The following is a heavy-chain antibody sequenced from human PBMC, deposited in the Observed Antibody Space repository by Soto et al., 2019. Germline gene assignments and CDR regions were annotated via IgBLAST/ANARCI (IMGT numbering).Heavy chain of an antibody. CDR1: GFSFSDYA. J-gene: IGHJ4*01. CDR3: AKGRAITVYGVDILFDY. V-gene: IGHV3-23*01. CDR2: ISGSGDNT. Sequence: GGSLRLSCKASGFSFSDYAMTWLRQAPGKGLEWVSVISGSGDNTFYAASVKGRFAMSRDNSKKVLYLQMNSLSADDAAVYFCAKGRAITVYGVDILFDYWGRGTLVTVSS. D-gene: IGHD3-3*01.